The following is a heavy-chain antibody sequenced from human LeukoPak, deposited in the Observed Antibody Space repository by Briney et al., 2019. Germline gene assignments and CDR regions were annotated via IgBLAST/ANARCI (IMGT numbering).Heavy chain of an antibody. CDR1: GYSFTNYW. Sequence: GESLKISCKGSGYSFTNYWIGWVRQMPGKGLEWMGIIFPGDSDTRYSPSFQGQVTISGDKSISTAFLQWSSLKASDTAMYYCARVAYSGYQSDFWGQGTLVTVSS. J-gene: IGHJ4*02. V-gene: IGHV5-51*01. D-gene: IGHD5-12*01. CDR3: ARVAYSGYQSDF. CDR2: IFPGDSDT.